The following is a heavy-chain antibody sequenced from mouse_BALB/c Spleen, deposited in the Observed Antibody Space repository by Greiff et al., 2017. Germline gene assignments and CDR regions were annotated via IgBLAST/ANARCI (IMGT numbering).Heavy chain of an antibody. CDR2: ISYDGSN. J-gene: IGHJ3*01. Sequence: EVHLVESGPGLVKPSQSLSLTCSVTGYSITSGYYWNWIRQFPGNKLEWMGYISYDGSNNYNPSLKNRISITRDTSKNQFFLKLNSVTTEDTATYYCARRIYDGYPFAYWGQGTLVTVSA. V-gene: IGHV3-6*02. CDR1: GYSITSGYY. D-gene: IGHD2-3*01. CDR3: ARRIYDGYPFAY.